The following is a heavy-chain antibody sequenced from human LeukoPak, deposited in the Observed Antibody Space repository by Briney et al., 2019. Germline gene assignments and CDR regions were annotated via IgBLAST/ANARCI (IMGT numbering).Heavy chain of an antibody. J-gene: IGHJ5*02. D-gene: IGHD6-19*01. CDR3: ARLGSGQNWFDP. CDR2: IYYSGST. V-gene: IGHV4-39*01. Sequence: SETLSLTCTVSGGSISSSSYHWGWIRQPPGKGLEWIGSIYYSGSTYYNPSLKSRVTISVDTSKNQFSLKLSSVTAADTAVYYCARLGSGQNWFDPWGQGTLVTVSS. CDR1: GGSISSSSYH.